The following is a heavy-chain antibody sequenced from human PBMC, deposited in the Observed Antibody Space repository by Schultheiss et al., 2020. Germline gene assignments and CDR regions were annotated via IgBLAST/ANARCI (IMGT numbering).Heavy chain of an antibody. Sequence: SETLSLTCAVYGGSFSGYYWSWIRQPPGKGLEWIGEINHSGSTYYNPSLKSRVTISVDTSKNQFSLKLSSVTAADTAVYYCAREGYCSSTSCYVGGRFDPWGQGTLVTVSS. CDR1: GGSFSGYY. CDR2: INHSGST. V-gene: IGHV4-34*01. J-gene: IGHJ5*02. D-gene: IGHD2-2*01. CDR3: AREGYCSSTSCYVGGRFDP.